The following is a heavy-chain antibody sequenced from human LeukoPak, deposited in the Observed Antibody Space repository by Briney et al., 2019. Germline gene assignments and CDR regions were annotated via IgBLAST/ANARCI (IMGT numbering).Heavy chain of an antibody. D-gene: IGHD6-19*01. Sequence: PGRSLRLSCAASGFTFSSYGMRWVRQAPGKGLEWVAVIWYDGSTTYYADTVKGRFTISRDNSKDTLFLQLNSLRAEDTAVYYCAAQGPEGTSGWYWGQGTLVTVSS. CDR2: IWYDGSTT. J-gene: IGHJ4*02. V-gene: IGHV3-33*01. CDR1: GFTFSSYG. CDR3: AAQGPEGTSGWY.